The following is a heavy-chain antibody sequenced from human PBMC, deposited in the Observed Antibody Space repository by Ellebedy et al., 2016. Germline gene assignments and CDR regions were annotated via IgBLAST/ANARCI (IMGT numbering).Heavy chain of an antibody. V-gene: IGHV4-39*07. CDR1: GGSISSSSYY. CDR2: IYYSGST. Sequence: SETLSLTXTVSGGSISSSSYYWGWIRQPPGKGLEWIGSIYYSGSTYYNPSLRSRVTMSLDTAKKQFSLKLSSVTAADTAVYYCASPLKDYADFLGHWGQGTLVTVSS. J-gene: IGHJ1*01. D-gene: IGHD4-17*01. CDR3: ASPLKDYADFLGH.